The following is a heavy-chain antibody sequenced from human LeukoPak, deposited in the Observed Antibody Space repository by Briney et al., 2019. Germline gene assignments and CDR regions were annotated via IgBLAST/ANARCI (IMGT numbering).Heavy chain of an antibody. D-gene: IGHD6-19*01. CDR1: GGSFSSYY. V-gene: IGHV4-59*10. Sequence: SETLSLTCAVYGGSFSSYYWSWIRQPAGKGLEWIGRIYTSGSTNYNPSLKSRVTMSVDTSKNQFSLKLSSVTAADTAVYYCASTYRGYSSGYQGFDYWGQGTLVTVSS. J-gene: IGHJ4*02. CDR2: IYTSGST. CDR3: ASTYRGYSSGYQGFDY.